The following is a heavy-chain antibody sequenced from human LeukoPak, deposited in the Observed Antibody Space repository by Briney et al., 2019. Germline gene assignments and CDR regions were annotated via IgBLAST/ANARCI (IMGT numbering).Heavy chain of an antibody. CDR3: ARDPAYDFWSGYYSLGMDV. Sequence: GGSLRLSCAASGFTFSSYSMNWVRQAPGKGLEWVSYISSSSSTIYYADSVKGRFTISRDNAKNSLYLQMNSLRAEDTAVYYCARDPAYDFWSGYYSLGMDVWGQGTTVTVSS. J-gene: IGHJ6*02. CDR1: GFTFSSYS. D-gene: IGHD3-3*01. V-gene: IGHV3-48*01. CDR2: ISSSSSTI.